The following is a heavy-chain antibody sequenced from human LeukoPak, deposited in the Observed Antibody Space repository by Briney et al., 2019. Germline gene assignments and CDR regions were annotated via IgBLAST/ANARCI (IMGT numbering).Heavy chain of an antibody. D-gene: IGHD5-18*01. Sequence: QPGGSLRLSCAVSGFTFSSDAMCWVRQAPGKGLEWVAGIFGSGGSPHYAASVKGRFTISRDNSRTTVYLQINTLRAEDTAVYYCGKTTVGYSSGQNPASPVDYWGQGTLVTVSS. CDR3: GKTTVGYSSGQNPASPVDY. J-gene: IGHJ4*02. CDR2: IFGSGGSP. V-gene: IGHV3-23*01. CDR1: GFTFSSDA.